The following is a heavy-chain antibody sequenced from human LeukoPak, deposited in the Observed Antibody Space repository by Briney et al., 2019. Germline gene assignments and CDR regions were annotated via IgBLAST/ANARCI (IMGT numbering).Heavy chain of an antibody. CDR1: GFTFSSYS. CDR3: ARESRVGGDAFDI. CDR2: ISSSSSYI. D-gene: IGHD1-26*01. J-gene: IGHJ3*02. Sequence: PGRSLRLSCAASGFTFSSYSMNWVRQAPGKGLEWVSSISSSSSYIYYADSVKGRFTISRDNAKKSLYLQMNSLRAEDKAVYYCARESRVGGDAFDIWGQGTMVIVSS. V-gene: IGHV3-21*01.